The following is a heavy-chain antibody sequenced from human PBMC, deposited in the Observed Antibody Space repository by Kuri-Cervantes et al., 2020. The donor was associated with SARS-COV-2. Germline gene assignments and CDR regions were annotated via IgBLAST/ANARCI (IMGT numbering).Heavy chain of an antibody. V-gene: IGHV3-7*03. CDR1: GFTFSSYA. Sequence: GESLKISCAASGFTFSSYAMNWVRQAPGKGLEWVANIKQDGSEKYYVDSVKGRFTISRDNSKNSQYLQMNSLRAEDTAVYYCARRGRGSSWTLFDYWGQGTLVTVSS. CDR2: IKQDGSEK. D-gene: IGHD6-13*01. CDR3: ARRGRGSSWTLFDY. J-gene: IGHJ4*02.